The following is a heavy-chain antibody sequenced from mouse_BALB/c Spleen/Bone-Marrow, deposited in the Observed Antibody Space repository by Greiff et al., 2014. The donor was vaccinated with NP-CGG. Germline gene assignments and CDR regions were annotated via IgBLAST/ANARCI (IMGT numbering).Heavy chain of an antibody. J-gene: IGHJ4*01. Sequence: EVQLQQSGPELVKPGASVKISCKASGYSFTGYYMHWVKQSHVKSLEWIGRINPYNGATSYNQNFKVKASLTVDKSSSTAYMELHSLTSEDSAVYYCAKNHRYDGALDYWGQGTSVTVSS. CDR3: AKNHRYDGALDY. D-gene: IGHD2-14*01. CDR2: INPYNGAT. CDR1: GYSFTGYY. V-gene: IGHV1-31*01.